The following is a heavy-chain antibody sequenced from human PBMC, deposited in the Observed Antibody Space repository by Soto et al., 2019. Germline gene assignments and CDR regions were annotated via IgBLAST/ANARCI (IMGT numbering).Heavy chain of an antibody. CDR1: GFTFSSYG. J-gene: IGHJ4*02. D-gene: IGHD6-19*01. Sequence: QVQLVESGGGVVQPGRSLRLSCAASGFTFSSYGMHWVRQAPGKGLEWVAVIWYDGSNKYYADSVKGRFTISRDNSKNTLYLQMNSLRAEDTAVYYCARGGRCLVQRPPDYWGQGTLVTVSS. CDR2: IWYDGSNK. CDR3: ARGGRCLVQRPPDY. V-gene: IGHV3-33*01.